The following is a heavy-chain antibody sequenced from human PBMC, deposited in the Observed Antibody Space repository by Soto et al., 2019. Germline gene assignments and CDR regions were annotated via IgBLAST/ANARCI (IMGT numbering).Heavy chain of an antibody. D-gene: IGHD2-2*01. V-gene: IGHV1-69*04. Sequence: SVKVSCKASGGTFSSYTISWVRQAPGQGLEWMGRIIPILGIASYAQKFQGRVTITADKSTSTAYMELSSLRSEDTAVYYCARDQGYCSSTSCYGLGDYYYYMDVWGKGTMVTVSS. J-gene: IGHJ6*03. CDR2: IIPILGIA. CDR3: ARDQGYCSSTSCYGLGDYYYYMDV. CDR1: GGTFSSYT.